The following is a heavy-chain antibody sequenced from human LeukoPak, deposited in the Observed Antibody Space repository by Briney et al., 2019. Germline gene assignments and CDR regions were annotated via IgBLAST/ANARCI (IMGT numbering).Heavy chain of an antibody. V-gene: IGHV3-21*01. D-gene: IGHD2-15*01. J-gene: IGHJ4*02. CDR1: GFTFSSYS. CDR2: ISSSSSYI. Sequence: PGGSLRLSCAASGFTFSSYSMNWVRQAPGKGLEWVSSISSSSSYIYYADSVKGRFTISRDNAKNSLHLQMNSLRAEDTAVYYCARDYCSGGSCYRTDPLDYWGQGTLVTVSS. CDR3: ARDYCSGGSCYRTDPLDY.